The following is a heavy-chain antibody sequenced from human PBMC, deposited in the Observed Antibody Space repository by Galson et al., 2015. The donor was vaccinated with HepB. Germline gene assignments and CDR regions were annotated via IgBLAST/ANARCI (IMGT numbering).Heavy chain of an antibody. CDR3: ARDTKRFTGIDYMDV. CDR1: GFTLPNHG. V-gene: IGHV3-33*01. J-gene: IGHJ6*03. CDR2: IWHDGSKI. D-gene: IGHD1-1*01. Sequence: SLRLSCAPSGFTLPNHGIHWVRQAPGKGLELVAVIWHDGSKIIYVDSVRGRFTISRDNSENMAYLQMNSLRAEDTAVYYCARDTKRFTGIDYMDVWGKGTAVIVSS.